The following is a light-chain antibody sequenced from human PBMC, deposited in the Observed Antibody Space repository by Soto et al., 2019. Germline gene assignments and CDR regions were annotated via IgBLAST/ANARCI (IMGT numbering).Light chain of an antibody. V-gene: IGKV1-39*01. J-gene: IGKJ4*01. CDR3: QQTYAAPLT. Sequence: DIRMTQSPSSLSAFVGDTVTITCQTGLPISVYLNWYQQKPGKAPTLLISAASTLQSGVPSRFSGSGKGTHFTLSISDLRPEDFATYYCQQTYAAPLTFGGGTKVDIK. CDR1: LPISVY. CDR2: AAS.